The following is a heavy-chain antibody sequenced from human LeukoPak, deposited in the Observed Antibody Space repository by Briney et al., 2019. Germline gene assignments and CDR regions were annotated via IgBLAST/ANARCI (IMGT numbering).Heavy chain of an antibody. Sequence: SETLSLTYTASGSSISNSNWSWIRRPPRKGQGRIGNIYYSGTTNYTHNLKSRVTISVDTSKNKFSLKLSCVTAADTAVYYFAREYTSFGARGCDYWGQGTLVTVSS. V-gene: IGHV4-59*01. CDR2: IYYSGTT. D-gene: IGHD3-3*01. J-gene: IGHJ4*02. CDR1: GSSISNSN. CDR3: AREYTSFGARGCDY.